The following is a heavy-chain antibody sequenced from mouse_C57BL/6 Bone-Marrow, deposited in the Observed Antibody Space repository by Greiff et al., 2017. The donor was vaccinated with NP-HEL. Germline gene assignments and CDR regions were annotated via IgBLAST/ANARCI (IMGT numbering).Heavy chain of an antibody. CDR1: GFSLTSYG. Sequence: VKLMESGPGLVAPSQSLSITCTVSGFSLTSYGVDWVRQPPGKGLEWLGVIWGGGSTNYNSALMSRLSISKDNSKSQVFLKMNSLQTDDTAMYYWAKHEGGYGSSHWYFDVWGTGTTVTVSS. V-gene: IGHV2-9*01. D-gene: IGHD1-1*01. CDR2: IWGGGST. J-gene: IGHJ1*03. CDR3: AKHEGGYGSSHWYFDV.